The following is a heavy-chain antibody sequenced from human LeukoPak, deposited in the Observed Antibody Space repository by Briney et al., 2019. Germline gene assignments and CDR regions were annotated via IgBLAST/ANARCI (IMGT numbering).Heavy chain of an antibody. D-gene: IGHD2-2*01. CDR2: ISSSSTYI. Sequence: GGSLRLSCAASEFTFSNYSMNWVRQAPGKGLEWVSSISSSSTYIYYADSVKGRFTISRDNAKNSLYLQMNSLRAEDTAVYYCARDGTRRYCSSTSCFNIPKALNYWGQGTLVTVSS. J-gene: IGHJ4*02. V-gene: IGHV3-21*01. CDR1: EFTFSNYS. CDR3: ARDGTRRYCSSTSCFNIPKALNY.